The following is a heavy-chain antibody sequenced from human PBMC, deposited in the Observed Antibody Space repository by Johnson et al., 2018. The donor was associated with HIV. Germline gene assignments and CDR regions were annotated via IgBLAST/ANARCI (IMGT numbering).Heavy chain of an antibody. Sequence: QVQLVESGGGVVQPGRSLRLSCAASGFTFSSYAMHWVRQAPGKGLEWVAVISYDGSNKYYADSVKGRFTISRDNSKNTLYLQMNSLRAEDTAVYYCARGVSPERQAVPDAFDIWGQGTMVTVSS. CDR3: ARGVSPERQAVPDAFDI. CDR1: GFTFSSYA. J-gene: IGHJ3*02. CDR2: ISYDGSNK. V-gene: IGHV3-30*04. D-gene: IGHD1-14*01.